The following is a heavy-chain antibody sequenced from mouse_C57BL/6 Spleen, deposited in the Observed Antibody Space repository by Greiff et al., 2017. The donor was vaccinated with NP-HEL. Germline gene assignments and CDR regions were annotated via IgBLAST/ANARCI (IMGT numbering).Heavy chain of an antibody. CDR3: AGYDYDEYYYAMDY. D-gene: IGHD2-4*01. CDR1: GYAFSSSW. V-gene: IGHV1-82*01. J-gene: IGHJ4*01. CDR2: IYPGDGDT. Sequence: QVQLKESGPELVKPGASVKISCKASGYAFSSSWMNWVKQRPGKGLEWIGRIYPGDGDTNYNGKFKGKATLTADKSSSTAYMQLSSLTSEDSAVYFCAGYDYDEYYYAMDYWGQGTSVTVSS.